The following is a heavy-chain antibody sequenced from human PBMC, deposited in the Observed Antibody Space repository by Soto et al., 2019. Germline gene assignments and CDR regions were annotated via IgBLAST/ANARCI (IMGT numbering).Heavy chain of an antibody. CDR2: ISYDEKNK. J-gene: IGHJ4*02. D-gene: IGHD5-18*01. CDR3: AKEMSPLGYSFGLDS. CDR1: GFTFSTYG. Sequence: GGSLRLSCAASGFTFSTYGMHWVRQAPGKGLEWVAVISYDEKNKYYVDSVKGRFTISRDNSKNTLFLQINNLRAEDTAVYYCAKEMSPLGYSFGLDSWGQGTLVTVSS. V-gene: IGHV3-30*18.